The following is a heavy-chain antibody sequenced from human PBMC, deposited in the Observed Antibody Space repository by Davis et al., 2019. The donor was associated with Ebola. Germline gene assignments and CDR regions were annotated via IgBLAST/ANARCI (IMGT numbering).Heavy chain of an antibody. CDR2: INHSGST. CDR1: GGSFSGYY. D-gene: IGHD3-10*01. J-gene: IGHJ4*02. CDR3: ARDRGGYFDY. V-gene: IGHV4-34*01. Sequence: PSEPLSLTCAVYGGSFSGYYWCWIRQPPGKGLEWIGEINHSGSTNYNPSLKSRVTISVDTSKNQFSLKLSSVTAADTAVYYCARDRGGYFDYWGQGTLVTVSS.